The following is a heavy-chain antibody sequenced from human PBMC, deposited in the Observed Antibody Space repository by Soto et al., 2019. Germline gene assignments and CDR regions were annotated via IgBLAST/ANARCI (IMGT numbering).Heavy chain of an antibody. CDR3: ARWDCSSTSCYSMTHYYYGMDV. CDR1: GYSFTSYW. J-gene: IGHJ6*02. D-gene: IGHD2-2*01. Sequence: PGESLKISCKGSGYSFTSYWISWVRQMPGKGLEWMGRIDPSDSYTNYSPSFQGHVTISAGKSISTAYLQWSSLKASDTAMYYCARWDCSSTSCYSMTHYYYGMDVWGQGTTVTVSS. CDR2: IDPSDSYT. V-gene: IGHV5-10-1*01.